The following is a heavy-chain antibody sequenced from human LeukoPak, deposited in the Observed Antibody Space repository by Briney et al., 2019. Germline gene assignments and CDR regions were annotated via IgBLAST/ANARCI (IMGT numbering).Heavy chain of an antibody. CDR2: IYYSGST. Sequence: PSETLSLTCTVSGGSISSYYWSWIRQPPGKGLEWIGFIYYSGSTNYNPSLKSRVTISVDTSKNQFSLKLSSVTAADTAVYYCARSTITIFGVVIPNDYWGQGTLVTVSS. D-gene: IGHD3-3*01. J-gene: IGHJ4*02. CDR3: ARSTITIFGVVIPNDY. CDR1: GGSISSYY. V-gene: IGHV4-59*08.